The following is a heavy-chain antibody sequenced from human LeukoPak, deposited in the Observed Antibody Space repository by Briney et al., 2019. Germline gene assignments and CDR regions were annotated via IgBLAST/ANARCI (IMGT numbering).Heavy chain of an antibody. CDR1: GFTFSSYE. D-gene: IGHD6-19*01. V-gene: IGHV3-48*03. J-gene: IGHJ4*02. Sequence: RGSLRLSCAASGFTFSSYEMNWVRQAPGKGLEWVSYISSSGSTIYYANSVKGRFTISRDNAKNSLYLQMNSLRAEDTAVYYCARENHSYSSGWYRYFDYWGQGTLVTVSS. CDR3: ARENHSYSSGWYRYFDY. CDR2: ISSSGSTI.